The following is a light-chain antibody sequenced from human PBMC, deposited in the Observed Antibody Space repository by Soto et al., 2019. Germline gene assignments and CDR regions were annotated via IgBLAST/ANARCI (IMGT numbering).Light chain of an antibody. Sequence: ENVLTQSPATLSVSPGERATLSCRTSQIIGTNLAWYQQKPGQAPRLLIYGAFIRAPGFPVRFRGTGSGSEFTLTISSLQAEDVAVYYCQQYYSTPPAFGGGTKVEIK. CDR1: QIIGTN. V-gene: IGKV3-15*01. J-gene: IGKJ4*01. CDR3: QQYYSTPPA. CDR2: GAF.